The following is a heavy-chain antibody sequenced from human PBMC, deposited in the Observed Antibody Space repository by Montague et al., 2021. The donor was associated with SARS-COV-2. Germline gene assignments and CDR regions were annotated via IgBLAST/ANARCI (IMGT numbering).Heavy chain of an antibody. Sequence: SETLSLTCAVYGGSFIGYYWSWIRQPPGKGLEWIGDINHSGSTNYNPSLKSRVSISVDTSKNQFSLKLRSVTAADTAVYYCARAIVDVIMIIVVMTGVEHYFDFWGQGTLVTVSS. CDR2: INHSGST. CDR3: ARAIVDVIMIIVVMTGVEHYFDF. V-gene: IGHV4-34*01. D-gene: IGHD3-22*01. J-gene: IGHJ4*02. CDR1: GGSFIGYY.